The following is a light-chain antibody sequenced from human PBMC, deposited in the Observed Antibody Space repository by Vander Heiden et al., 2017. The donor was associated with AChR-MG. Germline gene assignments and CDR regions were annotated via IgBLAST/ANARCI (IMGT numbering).Light chain of an antibody. CDR3: GTWDSSLNVGV. J-gene: IGLJ3*02. CDR1: TSNIGENS. CDR2: DNN. V-gene: IGLV1-51*01. Sequence: QSVLTQPPAVSAAPGQMVSVSCSGSTSNIGENSVSWYQQFPGKAPKLLCFDNNKRPSGLPHRFSASKSGTSAKLDIAGLQAGDEADYYGGTWDSSLNVGVFGGGTKLSVL.